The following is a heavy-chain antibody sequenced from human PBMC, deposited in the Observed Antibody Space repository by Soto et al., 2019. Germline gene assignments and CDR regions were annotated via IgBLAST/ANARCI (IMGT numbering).Heavy chain of an antibody. V-gene: IGHV3-43D*04. CDR1: GFTFDDFA. J-gene: IGHJ6*02. D-gene: IGHD4-17*01. CDR3: AKGATVTTHYQYYGMDV. CDR2: VNWGGDTT. Sequence: EVQLVESGGAVVQPGGSLRLSCAASGFTFDDFAMCWVRQVPGKGLEWISLVNWGGDTTFYAESVKGRFIISRDNSKNSVYLQMNSLRSEDSAVYYCAKGATVTTHYQYYGMDVWGQGTTVTVSS.